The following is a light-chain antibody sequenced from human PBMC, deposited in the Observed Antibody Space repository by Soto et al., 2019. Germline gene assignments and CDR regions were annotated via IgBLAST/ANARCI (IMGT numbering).Light chain of an antibody. V-gene: IGKV1-17*03. CDR2: GAS. CDR1: QGIGNY. J-gene: IGKJ1*01. CDR3: LQHNTYPWT. Sequence: DIQMTQSPSAMSASVGDRVTITCRASQGIGNYLAWFQQKPGKVPKRLIYGASSLQSGAPSRFSGSGSGTDFTLTISSLQPEDFATYYCLQHNTYPWTFGQGTNVEIK.